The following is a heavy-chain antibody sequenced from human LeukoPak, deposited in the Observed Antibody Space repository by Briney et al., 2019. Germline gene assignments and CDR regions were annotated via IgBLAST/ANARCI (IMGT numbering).Heavy chain of an antibody. CDR1: GDTLSELS. V-gene: IGHV1-24*01. D-gene: IGHD2/OR15-2a*01. Sequence: ATLKLSCKVSGDTLSELSIHWVRQASGNGLEWKGGFDPEDGETLYAQNFQGRVTLTEDTSTDTVYMELRSLRSEDTAMYYCETPPGGVYHPGIYWGQGNLVTVSS. CDR2: FDPEDGET. J-gene: IGHJ4*02. CDR3: ETPPGGVYHPGIY.